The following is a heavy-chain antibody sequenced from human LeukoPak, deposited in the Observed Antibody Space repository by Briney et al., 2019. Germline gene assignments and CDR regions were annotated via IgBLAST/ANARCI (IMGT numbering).Heavy chain of an antibody. Sequence: GVLRLSCAASGFTVSSNYMSWVRQAPGKGLEWVSVIYSGGSTYYADSVKGRFTISRDNSKNTLYLQMNSLRAEDTAVYYCARERYSCGRRGFDYWGQGTLVTVSS. CDR1: GFTVSSNY. V-gene: IGHV3-53*01. D-gene: IGHD5-18*01. CDR2: IYSGGST. J-gene: IGHJ4*02. CDR3: ARERYSCGRRGFDY.